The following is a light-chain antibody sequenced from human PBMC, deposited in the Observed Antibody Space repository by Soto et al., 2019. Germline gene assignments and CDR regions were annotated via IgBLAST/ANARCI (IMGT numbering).Light chain of an antibody. V-gene: IGKV3-15*01. J-gene: IGKJ3*01. Sequence: EIVMTQSPATLSVSPGERATLSCRASQNVSSNLGWYQQKPGQAPRLLIYGASTRATGIPARFSGSKSGTEFILTIGSLQSEDGGGGGGGGGFHWPVTFGPGTKVDVK. CDR1: QNVSSN. CDR2: GAS. CDR3: GGGFHWPVT.